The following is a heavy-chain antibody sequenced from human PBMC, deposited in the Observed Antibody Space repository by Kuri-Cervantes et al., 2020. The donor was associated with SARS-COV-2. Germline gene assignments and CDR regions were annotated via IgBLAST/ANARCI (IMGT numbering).Heavy chain of an antibody. CDR1: GGSISSYY. Sequence: SETLSLTCTVSGGSISSYYWSWIRQPPGKGLEWIGYIYYSGSTNYNPSLKSRVTISVDTSKNQFSLKLSSVTAADTAVYYCARQRGGFLEWLLYYDYWGQGTLVTSPQ. D-gene: IGHD3-3*01. CDR2: IYYSGST. CDR3: ARQRGGFLEWLLYYDY. V-gene: IGHV4-59*01. J-gene: IGHJ4*02.